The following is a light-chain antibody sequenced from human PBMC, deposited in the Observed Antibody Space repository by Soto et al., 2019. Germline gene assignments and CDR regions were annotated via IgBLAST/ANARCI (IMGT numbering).Light chain of an antibody. CDR2: GAS. Sequence: ETVMTQSPATLSMSPGERATLSCRASQSLNSDLAWYQQKPGQAPRLLMYGASTRATGIPGRFSGSGSGTEFTVSISSLQSEDFAVYYCQQYYSWPLTFGGGTKV. V-gene: IGKV3-15*01. J-gene: IGKJ4*01. CDR1: QSLNSD. CDR3: QQYYSWPLT.